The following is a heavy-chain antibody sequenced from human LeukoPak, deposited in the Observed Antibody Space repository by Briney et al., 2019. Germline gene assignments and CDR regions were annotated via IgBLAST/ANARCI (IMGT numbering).Heavy chain of an antibody. Sequence: GGSLRLSCAASGFTFSSYEMNWVRQAPGKGLEWVALIRYDGSDDSYADSVKGRFTISRDNSKNTLYLQMNSLRGEDTAVYYCARWAGHYPEYYIDYWGQGTLVTVSS. CDR3: ARWAGHYPEYYIDY. J-gene: IGHJ4*02. V-gene: IGHV3-33*08. CDR1: GFTFSSYE. CDR2: IRYDGSDD. D-gene: IGHD2/OR15-2a*01.